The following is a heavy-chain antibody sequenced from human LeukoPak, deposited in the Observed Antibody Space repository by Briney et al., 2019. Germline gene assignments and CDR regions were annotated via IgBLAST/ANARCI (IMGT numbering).Heavy chain of an antibody. J-gene: IGHJ4*02. V-gene: IGHV1-69*13. CDR1: GGTFSSYA. CDR3: ARGVQNRGYYFDY. CDR2: IIPIFGTA. Sequence: SVKVSCKASGGTFSSYAISWVRQAPGQGLKWMGGIIPIFGTANYAQKFQGRVTITADESTSTAYMELSSLRSEDMGVYYCARGVQNRGYYFDYWGQGTLVTVSS. D-gene: IGHD3-10*01.